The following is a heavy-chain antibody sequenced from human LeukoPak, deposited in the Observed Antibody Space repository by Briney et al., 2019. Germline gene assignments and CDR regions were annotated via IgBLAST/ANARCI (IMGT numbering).Heavy chain of an antibody. Sequence: QPGGSLRLSCAASGFTFSIYVMSWVRQAPGKGLEWVSTISGGASGTHYADSVRGRFTISRDNSKKTLYLQMNSLRAEDTAVYYCAKGPPLGASTDFDCWGQGTLVTVSS. D-gene: IGHD1-26*01. CDR2: ISGGASGT. CDR3: AKGPPLGASTDFDC. V-gene: IGHV3-23*01. J-gene: IGHJ4*02. CDR1: GFTFSIYV.